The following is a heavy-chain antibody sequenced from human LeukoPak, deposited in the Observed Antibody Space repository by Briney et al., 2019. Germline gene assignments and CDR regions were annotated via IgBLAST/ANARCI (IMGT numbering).Heavy chain of an antibody. CDR2: FYYNGVT. D-gene: IGHD3-16*01. J-gene: IGHJ5*02. CDR3: VRRNYVSGRIDP. Sequence: SETLSLTCTVSGGSISSSDYLWAWVRQPPGKGLEWIGDFYYNGVTSYDPSLKSRVTISVDTSKNQFSLNLTSGTAADTAVYHCVRRNYVSGRIDPWGQGTLVTVSS. CDR1: GGSISSSDYL. V-gene: IGHV4-39*01.